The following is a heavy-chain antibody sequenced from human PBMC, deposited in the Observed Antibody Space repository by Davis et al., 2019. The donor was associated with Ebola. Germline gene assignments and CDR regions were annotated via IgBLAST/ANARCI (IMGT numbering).Heavy chain of an antibody. Sequence: PSETLSLTCTVSGGSISSGGYYWSWIRQHPGKGLEWIGYIYYSGSTYYNPSLKSRVTISVDTSKNQFSLKLSSVTAADTAVYYCARMAWLQYYFDYWGQGTLVTVSS. V-gene: IGHV4-31*03. J-gene: IGHJ4*02. CDR1: GGSISSGGYY. D-gene: IGHD5-24*01. CDR2: IYYSGST. CDR3: ARMAWLQYYFDY.